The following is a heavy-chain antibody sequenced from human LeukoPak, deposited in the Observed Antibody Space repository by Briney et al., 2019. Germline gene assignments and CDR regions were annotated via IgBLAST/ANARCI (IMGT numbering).Heavy chain of an antibody. D-gene: IGHD6-13*01. CDR2: ISSSSSYI. Sequence: GGSLRLSCAASGFTFSSYSMNWVRQAPGKGLEWVSSISSSSSYIYYADSVKGRFTISRDNAKNSLYLQMNSLRAEDTAVYYCARDLLGAAAEIDYWGQGTLVTVSS. J-gene: IGHJ4*02. V-gene: IGHV3-21*01. CDR1: GFTFSSYS. CDR3: ARDLLGAAAEIDY.